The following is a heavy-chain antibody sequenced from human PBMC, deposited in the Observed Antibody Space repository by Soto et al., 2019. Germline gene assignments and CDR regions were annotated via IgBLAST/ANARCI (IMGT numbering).Heavy chain of an antibody. J-gene: IGHJ5*02. Sequence: HPGGSLRLSCAASGFTFSSYAMSWVRQAPGKGLEWVSAISGSGGSTYYADSVKGRFTISRDNSKNTLYLQMNSLRAEDTAVYYCAKAPNYDFWSGYYIWFDPWGQGTLVTVS. D-gene: IGHD3-3*01. CDR3: AKAPNYDFWSGYYIWFDP. CDR1: GFTFSSYA. V-gene: IGHV3-23*01. CDR2: ISGSGGST.